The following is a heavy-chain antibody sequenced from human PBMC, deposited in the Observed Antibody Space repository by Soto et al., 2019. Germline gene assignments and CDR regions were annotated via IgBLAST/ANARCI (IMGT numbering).Heavy chain of an antibody. CDR3: VSPAYRF. J-gene: IGHJ3*01. D-gene: IGHD3-16*02. Sequence: SEPLSLTCTVSGGSISGCTFYWGWIRQPPGKGLEWIGSIYYGGATHYNSSLETRVAISVDTSNNRFSLNLRSVTAADTAVYYCVSPAYRFWGQGTMVS. V-gene: IGHV4-39*01. CDR2: IYYGGAT. CDR1: GGSISGCTFY.